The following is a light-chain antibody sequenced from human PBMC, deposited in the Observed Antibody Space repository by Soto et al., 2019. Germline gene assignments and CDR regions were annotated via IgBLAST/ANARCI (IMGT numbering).Light chain of an antibody. CDR2: GAS. V-gene: IGKV3-15*01. CDR3: QQYNNWWT. J-gene: IGKJ1*01. Sequence: EIVMTQSPATLSVSPGERATLSCRASQSVSSNLAWYQKKPGQAPRLLIYGASTSATGIPTRFSGSGSGTDFTLTISSLQSEDFAVYDCQQYNNWWTFGQGTRVEI. CDR1: QSVSSN.